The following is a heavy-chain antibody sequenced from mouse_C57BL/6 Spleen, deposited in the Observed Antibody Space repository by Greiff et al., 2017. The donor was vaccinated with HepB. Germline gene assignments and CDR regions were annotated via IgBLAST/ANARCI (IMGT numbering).Heavy chain of an antibody. D-gene: IGHD4-1*01. J-gene: IGHJ3*01. CDR2: IYPGDGDT. CDR1: GYAFSSSW. CDR3: ARTPGLAY. V-gene: IGHV1-82*01. Sequence: QVQLKESGPELVKPGASVKISCKASGYAFSSSWMNWVKQRPGKGLEWIGRIYPGDGDTNYNGKFKGKATLTADKSSSTAYMQLSSLTSEDSAVYFCARTPGLAYWGQGTLVTVSA.